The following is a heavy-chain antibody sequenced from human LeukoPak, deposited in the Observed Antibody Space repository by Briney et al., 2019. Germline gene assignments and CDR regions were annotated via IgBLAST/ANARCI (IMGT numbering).Heavy chain of an antibody. D-gene: IGHD4-17*01. CDR2: IYYSGST. CDR3: ARVRDYGDYVDY. Sequence: PSETLSLTCTVSGGSISSGGYYWSWIRQHPGKGLEWIGYIYYSGSTYYNPSLKSRVTISVDTSKNQFSLKLSSVTAADTAAYYCARVRDYGDYVDYWGQGTLVTVSS. V-gene: IGHV4-31*03. CDR1: GGSISSGGYY. J-gene: IGHJ4*02.